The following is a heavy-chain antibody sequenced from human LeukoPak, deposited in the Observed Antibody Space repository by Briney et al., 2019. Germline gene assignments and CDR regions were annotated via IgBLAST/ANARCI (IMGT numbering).Heavy chain of an antibody. CDR3: ARGVGVVASIDY. CDR1: GGSISSYY. D-gene: IGHD5-12*01. V-gene: IGHV4-59*01. CDR2: IYYSGST. Sequence: SETLSLTCTVSGGSISSYYWSWIRQPPGKGLEWIGYIYYSGSTNYNPSLKSRVTISVDTSKNQFSLKLSSVTAADTAMYYCARGVGVVASIDYWGQGTLVTVFS. J-gene: IGHJ4*02.